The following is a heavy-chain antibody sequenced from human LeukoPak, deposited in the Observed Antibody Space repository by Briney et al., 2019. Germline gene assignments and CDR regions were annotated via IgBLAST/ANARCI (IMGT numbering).Heavy chain of an antibody. CDR1: GDSVSINSAA. CDR2: TYQRSKWYN. V-gene: IGHV6-1*01. CDR3: TRSDCSSGRCPGFDN. Sequence: SQTLSLTCAISGDSVSINSAAWNWIRQSPSRGLEWLGRTYQRSKWYNDYAVSVKSRITINPDISKNQFSLQLNSVTPEDTAVYYCTRSDCSSGRCPGFDNWGQGTLVTVSS. D-gene: IGHD6-19*01. J-gene: IGHJ4*02.